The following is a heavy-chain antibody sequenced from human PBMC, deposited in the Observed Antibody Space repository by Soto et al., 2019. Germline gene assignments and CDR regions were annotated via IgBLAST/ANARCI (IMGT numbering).Heavy chain of an antibody. V-gene: IGHV4-38-2*02. CDR1: GYSISSGYY. Sequence: SETLSLTCAASGYSISSGYYWGWIRQPPGKGLEWIGSIYHSGSTYYNPSLKSRVTISVDTSKNQFSLKLSSVTAADTAVYYCARESGELQLWSYYYYYGMDVWGQGTTVTVSS. CDR2: IYHSGST. J-gene: IGHJ6*02. CDR3: ARESGELQLWSYYYYYGMDV. D-gene: IGHD5-18*01.